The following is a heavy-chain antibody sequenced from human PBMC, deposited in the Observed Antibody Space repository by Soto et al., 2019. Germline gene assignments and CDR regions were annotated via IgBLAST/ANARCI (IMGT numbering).Heavy chain of an antibody. V-gene: IGHV4-59*08. CDR2: IYYSGGT. J-gene: IGHJ4*02. D-gene: IGHD4-17*01. CDR3: ARRYGDYFDF. Sequence: QVQLQESGPGLVKPSETLSLTCTVSGGSISSYYWSWIRQPPGKGLEWIGYIYYSGGTNYNPSLKSRVTISVATSKNQFSLKLSSVTAADTAVYYGARRYGDYFDFWGQGTLVTVSS. CDR1: GGSISSYY.